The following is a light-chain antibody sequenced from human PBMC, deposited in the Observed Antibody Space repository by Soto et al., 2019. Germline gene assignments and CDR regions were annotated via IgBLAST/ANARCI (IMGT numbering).Light chain of an antibody. CDR3: QSYDNSLSVYV. V-gene: IGLV2-14*01. CDR1: SSDVGGYNY. J-gene: IGLJ1*01. Sequence: QSALTQPASVSGSPGQSITISCTGTSSDVGGYNYVSWCQQHPGKAPKLLIYGNSNRPSGVPDRFSGSKSGTSASLAITGLQAEDEADYYCQSYDNSLSVYVFGTGTKVTVL. CDR2: GNS.